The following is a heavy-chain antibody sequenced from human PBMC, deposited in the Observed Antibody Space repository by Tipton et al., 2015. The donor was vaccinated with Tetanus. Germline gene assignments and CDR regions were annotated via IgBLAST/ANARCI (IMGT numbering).Heavy chain of an antibody. V-gene: IGHV1-69*06. CDR2: IIPIFGTA. CDR1: GGTFSSYA. J-gene: IGHJ4*02. D-gene: IGHD3-22*01. CDR3: ARDSYYDSSGYYQHFDY. Sequence: QMQLVQSGAEVKKPGSSVKVSCKTSGGTFSSYAISWVRQAPGQGLEWMGGIIPIFGTANYARKFQGRVTITADKSTSTAYMELSSLRSEDTAVYYCARDSYYDSSGYYQHFDYWGQGTLVTVSS.